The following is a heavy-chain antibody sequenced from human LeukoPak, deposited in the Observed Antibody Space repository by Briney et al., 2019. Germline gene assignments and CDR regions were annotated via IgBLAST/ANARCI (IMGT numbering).Heavy chain of an antibody. CDR1: GYTLTSHS. V-gene: IGHV1-18*01. J-gene: IGHJ4*02. CDR2: ISAYNGNT. CDR3: ARGQYFDF. Sequence: ASVKVSCKASGYTLTSHSISWVRQAPGQGLEWMGWISAYNGNTDLAQKLQGRVTMTTDTSTSTAYMELRSLRSDDTAVYYCARGQYFDFWGQGALVTVSS.